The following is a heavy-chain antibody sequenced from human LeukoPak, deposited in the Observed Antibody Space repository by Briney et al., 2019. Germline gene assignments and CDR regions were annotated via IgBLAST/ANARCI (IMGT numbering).Heavy chain of an antibody. D-gene: IGHD5-18*01. J-gene: IGHJ6*03. CDR3: ARGRAGRGYSYVIYYYYYMDV. CDR1: GGSISSSSYY. V-gene: IGHV4-39*01. Sequence: PSETLSLTCTVSGGSISSSSYYWGWVRQPPGKGLEWIGSIYYFGSAYYSPSLESRVAISVDTSRNQFSLKLTPVTAADTAVYYCARGRAGRGYSYVIYYYYYMDVWGKGTTVTVSS. CDR2: IYYFGSA.